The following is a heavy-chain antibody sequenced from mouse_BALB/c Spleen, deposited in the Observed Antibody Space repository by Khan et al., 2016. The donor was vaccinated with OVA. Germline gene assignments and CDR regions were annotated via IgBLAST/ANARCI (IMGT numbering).Heavy chain of an antibody. V-gene: IGHV3-8*02. CDR3: ARSTYRYAFVY. D-gene: IGHD2-14*01. CDR1: GDSITTGY. Sequence: EVQLQESGPRLVKPSQTLSLTCSVTGDSITTGYWNWIRKFPGNKLEYMGYIIYTGYTYYNPSPKSRISINRHTSNNHDDLQMNSVTDEDTASYYCARSTYRYAFVYWGQGTLVTVSA. J-gene: IGHJ3*01. CDR2: IIYTGYT.